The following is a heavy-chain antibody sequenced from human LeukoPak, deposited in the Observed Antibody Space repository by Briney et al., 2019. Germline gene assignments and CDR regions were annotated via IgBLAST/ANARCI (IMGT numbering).Heavy chain of an antibody. D-gene: IGHD6-13*01. CDR2: IYSGGST. V-gene: IGHV3-53*01. J-gene: IGHJ4*02. Sequence: GGSLRLSCAASGFTVSSNYMSWVRQAPGKGLEWVSVIYSGGSTYYADSVKGRFTISRDNSKNTLYLQMNSLRAEDTAVYYCARRSWPQDLDYWGQGTLVTVSS. CDR1: GFTVSSNY. CDR3: ARRSWPQDLDY.